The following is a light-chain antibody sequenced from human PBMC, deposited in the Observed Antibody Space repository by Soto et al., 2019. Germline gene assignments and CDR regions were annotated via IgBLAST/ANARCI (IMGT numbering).Light chain of an antibody. Sequence: EIVLTQSPASLSLSPGERATLSCRASQSVDSYLVWYQQKPGQAPRLLIFGASNRATGIPARFSGSGSGTDFTLTINSLEPDDFAVYYCQQYGGSPRTFGQGTKLEMK. J-gene: IGKJ2*01. CDR1: QSVDSY. V-gene: IGKV3-20*01. CDR3: QQYGGSPRT. CDR2: GAS.